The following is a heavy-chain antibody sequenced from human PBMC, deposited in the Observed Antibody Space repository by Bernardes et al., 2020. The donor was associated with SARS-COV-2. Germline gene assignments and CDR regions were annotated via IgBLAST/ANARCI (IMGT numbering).Heavy chain of an antibody. J-gene: IGHJ6*02. CDR1: GFTFDDYA. D-gene: IGHD3-3*01. CDR2: ISWNSGFI. V-gene: IGHV3-9*01. Sequence: GGSLRLSCAASGFTFDDYAMHWVRQAPGKGLEWVSGISWNSGFIGYADSVKGRFTISRDNAKNSLYLQMNSLRAEDTALYYCAKDMTSFGVVSGYYYYGMDVWGQGTTVTVSS. CDR3: AKDMTSFGVVSGYYYYGMDV.